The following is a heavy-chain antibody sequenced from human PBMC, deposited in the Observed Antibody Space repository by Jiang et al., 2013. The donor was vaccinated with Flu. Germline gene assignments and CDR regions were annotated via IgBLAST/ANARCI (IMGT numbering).Heavy chain of an antibody. V-gene: IGHV1-69*06. CDR1: GGTFSSYA. CDR3: ARGGFWSGYSTSPNYYYYYGMDV. CDR2: SSLSLVQ. D-gene: IGHD3-3*01. Sequence: SGAEVKKPGSSVKVSCKASGGTFSSYAISWVRQAPGQGLEWMEGSSLSLVQQTTHRSSRAESRLPRTKSTSTAYMELSSLRSEDTAVYYCARGGFWSGYSTSPNYYYYYGMDVWGQGTTVTVSS. J-gene: IGHJ6*02.